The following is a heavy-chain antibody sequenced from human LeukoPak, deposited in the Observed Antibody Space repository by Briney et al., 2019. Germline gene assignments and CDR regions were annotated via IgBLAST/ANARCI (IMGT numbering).Heavy chain of an antibody. D-gene: IGHD5-12*01. J-gene: IGHJ4*02. V-gene: IGHV1-69*06. CDR1: GGTFSSYA. CDR2: IIPIFGTA. CDR3: ARVTSGRNFDY. Sequence: GASVKVSCKASGGTFSSYAISWVRQAPGQGLEWMGGIIPIFGTANYAQKFQGRVTITADKSTSTAYMELSSLRSEDTAVYYCARVTSGRNFDYWGQGTLVTVSS.